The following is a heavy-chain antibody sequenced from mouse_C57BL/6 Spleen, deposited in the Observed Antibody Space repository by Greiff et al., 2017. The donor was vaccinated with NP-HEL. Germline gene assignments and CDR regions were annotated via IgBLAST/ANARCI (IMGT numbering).Heavy chain of an antibody. Sequence: LQESGAELVRPGASVKLSCKASGYTFTDYYINWVKQRPGQGLEWIARIYPGSGNTYYNEKFKGKATLTAEKSSSTAYMQLSSLTSEDSAVYFCARGGAGTSWFAYWGQGTLVTVSA. CDR2: IYPGSGNT. J-gene: IGHJ3*01. CDR1: GYTFTDYY. CDR3: ARGGAGTSWFAY. D-gene: IGHD4-1*01. V-gene: IGHV1-76*01.